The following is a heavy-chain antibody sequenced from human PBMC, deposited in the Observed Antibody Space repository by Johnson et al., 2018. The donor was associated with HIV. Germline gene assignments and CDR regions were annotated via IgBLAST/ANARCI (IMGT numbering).Heavy chain of an antibody. D-gene: IGHD3-22*01. V-gene: IGHV3-30*02. CDR3: AKDSSCYYDRRGAFDI. CDR1: GFTFSSYG. J-gene: IGHJ3*02. Sequence: VQLVESGGGVVQPGGSLRLSCAASGFTFSSYGMHWVRQAPGKGLEWVAFIRYDGSNKYYADSVKGRFTISRDNSKNTLYLQMNSLRAEDTAVYYCAKDSSCYYDRRGAFDIWGQGTMVTVSS. CDR2: IRYDGSNK.